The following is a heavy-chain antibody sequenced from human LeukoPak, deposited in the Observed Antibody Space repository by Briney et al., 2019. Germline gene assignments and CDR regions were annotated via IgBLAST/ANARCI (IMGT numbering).Heavy chain of an antibody. CDR2: ISSTGVTT. Sequence: GGSLRLSCTGSGFTFGNYAMNWVRQAPGKGLEWVSGISSTGVTTQYADSVRGRLTTSRDNSKDTLYLQMSHLTAEDTAVYYCARDVSALPAAVFEYWGQGTLVTVSS. CDR3: ARDVSALPAAVFEY. V-gene: IGHV3-23*01. J-gene: IGHJ4*02. CDR1: GFTFGNYA. D-gene: IGHD2-2*01.